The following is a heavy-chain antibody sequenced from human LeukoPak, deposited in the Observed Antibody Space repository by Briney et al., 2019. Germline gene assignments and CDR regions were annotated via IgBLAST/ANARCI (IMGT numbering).Heavy chain of an antibody. CDR2: INHSGST. CDR3: ARDSTYYYGSGSYGRRWFDP. V-gene: IGHV4-34*01. J-gene: IGHJ5*02. Sequence: PSETLSLTCAVYGGSFSGYYWSWIRQPPGKGLEWIGEINHSGSTNYNPSLKSRVTISVDTSKNQFSLKLSSVTAADTAVYYCARDSTYYYGSGSYGRRWFDPWGQGTLVTVSS. D-gene: IGHD3-10*01. CDR1: GGSFSGYY.